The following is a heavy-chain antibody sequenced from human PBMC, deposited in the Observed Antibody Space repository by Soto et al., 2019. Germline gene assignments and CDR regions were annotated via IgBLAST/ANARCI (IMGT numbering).Heavy chain of an antibody. CDR3: ARGPPWIDAFDL. J-gene: IGHJ3*01. CDR1: GGSISSYY. D-gene: IGHD5-12*01. V-gene: IGHV4-59*01. Sequence: QVQLQESGPGLVKPSETLSLTCTVSGGSISSYYWSWIRQSPGKGLEWVAYISHTGTTDYNPSLKSRLTISLDTSKNQFSLKLTSVTAADTAVYYCARGPPWIDAFDLWGQGTKVTVSP. CDR2: ISHTGTT.